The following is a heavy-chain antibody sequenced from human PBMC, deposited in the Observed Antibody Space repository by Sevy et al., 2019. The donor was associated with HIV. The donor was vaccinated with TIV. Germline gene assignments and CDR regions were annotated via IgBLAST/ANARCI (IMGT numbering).Heavy chain of an antibody. J-gene: IGHJ4*02. CDR1: GFTFSSYS. CDR2: ISRSSSTM. V-gene: IGHV3-48*02. Sequence: GGSLRLSCAASGFTFSSYSMNWVRQAPGKGLEWVSYISRSSSTMYYADSVKGRFTISRDNAKNSLYLQMNSLRDEDTAVYYCARERKMYDSSGYYFHFDYWCQGTLVTVSS. D-gene: IGHD3-22*01. CDR3: ARERKMYDSSGYYFHFDY.